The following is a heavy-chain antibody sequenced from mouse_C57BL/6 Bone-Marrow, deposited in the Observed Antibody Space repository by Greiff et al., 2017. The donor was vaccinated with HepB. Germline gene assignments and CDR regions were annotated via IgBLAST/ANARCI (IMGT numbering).Heavy chain of an antibody. CDR1: GYTFTSYW. CDR3: AKIDDSYYNV. D-gene: IGHD2-12*01. CDR2: IDPSDSYT. Sequence: QVQLQQPGAELVLPGASVKLSCKASGYTFTSYWMHWVKQRPGQGLEWIGEIDPSDSYTNYNQKFKGKSTLTVDKSSSTAYMQLSSLTSEDSAVYDCAKIDDSYYNVWGAGTTAT. V-gene: IGHV1-69*01. J-gene: IGHJ1*01.